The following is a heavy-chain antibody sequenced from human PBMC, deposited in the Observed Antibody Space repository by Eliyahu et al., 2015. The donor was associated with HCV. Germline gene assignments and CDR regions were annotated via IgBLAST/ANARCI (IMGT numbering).Heavy chain of an antibody. V-gene: IGHV3-23*01. CDR2: VSGSGGTT. D-gene: IGHD3-16*01. Sequence: EVQLLESGGGLVQPGGSLRLSCAASGFTFSSYAMSWVRLAPGKGLEWVSAVSGSGGTTYYADSVKGRFTISRDNSKNTLYLQMHSLRAEDTAVYYCAKDFPTSEYYYFYGMDVWGQGTTVTVSS. CDR3: AKDFPTSEYYYFYGMDV. J-gene: IGHJ6*02. CDR1: GFTFSSYA.